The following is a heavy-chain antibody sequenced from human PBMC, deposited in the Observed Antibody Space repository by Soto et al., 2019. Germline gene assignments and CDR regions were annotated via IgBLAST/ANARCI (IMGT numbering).Heavy chain of an antibody. D-gene: IGHD6-13*01. CDR2: ISSSTSHT. J-gene: IGHJ4*02. CDR3: ARGRGAAADYFAF. Sequence: QVQLVESGGGLVKPGGSLRLSCAVSGFTFSDYYMTWIRQAPGTGLEWVSYISSSTSHTNYADSVKGRFTISTDNAKNSLFLQMNSLRAEDTAVYYCARGRGAAADYFAFWGQGTLVTVSS. V-gene: IGHV3-11*05. CDR1: GFTFSDYY.